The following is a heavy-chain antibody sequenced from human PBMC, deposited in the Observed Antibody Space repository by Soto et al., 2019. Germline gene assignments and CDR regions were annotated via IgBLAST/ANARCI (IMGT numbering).Heavy chain of an antibody. J-gene: IGHJ6*02. CDR1: GGSFSGCY. CDR3: ARGRSKGSSWYYYYYGMDV. Sequence: SETLSLTCAVYGGSFSGCYWSWIRQPPGKGLEWIGEINHSGSTNYNPSLKSRVTISVDTSKNQFSLKLSSVTAADTAVYYCARGRSKGSSWYYYYYGMDVWGQGTTVTVSS. V-gene: IGHV4-34*01. CDR2: INHSGST. D-gene: IGHD6-13*01.